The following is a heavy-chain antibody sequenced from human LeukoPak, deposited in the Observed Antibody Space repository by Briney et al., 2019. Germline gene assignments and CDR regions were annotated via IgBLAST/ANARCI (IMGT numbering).Heavy chain of an antibody. V-gene: IGHV1-2*02. CDR3: ARLIAYSGYGGVFAVGY. Sequence: ASVKVSCKASGYTFTGYYMHWVRQAPGQGLEWMGWINPNSGGTNYAQKFQGRVTMTRDTSISTAYMELRRLRSDDTAVYYCARLIAYSGYGGVFAVGYWGQGTLVTVSS. CDR2: INPNSGGT. J-gene: IGHJ4*02. D-gene: IGHD5-12*01. CDR1: GYTFTGYY.